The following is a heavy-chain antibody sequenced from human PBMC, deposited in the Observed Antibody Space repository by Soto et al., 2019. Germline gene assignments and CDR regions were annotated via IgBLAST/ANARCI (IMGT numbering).Heavy chain of an antibody. CDR3: AKDSVARVTNEYYFDY. CDR1: GFTFSSYA. V-gene: IGHV3-23*01. CDR2: IGGSGGST. Sequence: EVQLLESGGGLVQPGGSLRLSCAASGFTFSSYAMSWVRQAPGKGLEWVSAIGGSGGSTYYADSVKGRFTISRDNSKNTLYLQMNSLRAEDTAVYYCAKDSVARVTNEYYFDYWGQGTLVTVSS. D-gene: IGHD4-17*01. J-gene: IGHJ4*02.